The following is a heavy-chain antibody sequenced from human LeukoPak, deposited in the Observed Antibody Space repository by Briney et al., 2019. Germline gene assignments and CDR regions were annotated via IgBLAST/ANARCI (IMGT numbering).Heavy chain of an antibody. D-gene: IGHD2-8*01. Sequence: ASMKVSCKSSGFTFTDHYIHWVRQAPGQGLEWMGYIGPHSTFTSSPQEFQGRVTMTRDTSMTTAYMELTRLTSDDTAVYYCVREGVGPLSKDFDYWGQGTLVTVSS. V-gene: IGHV1-2*02. CDR2: IGPHSTFT. J-gene: IGHJ4*02. CDR3: VREGVGPLSKDFDY. CDR1: GFTFTDHY.